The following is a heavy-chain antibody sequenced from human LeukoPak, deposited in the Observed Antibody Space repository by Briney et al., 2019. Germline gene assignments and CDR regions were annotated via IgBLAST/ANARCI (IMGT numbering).Heavy chain of an antibody. Sequence: RASVTVSCKASGGTFSSYAISWVRQAPGQGLEWMGGIIPIFGTANYAQKFQGRVTITADESTSTAYMELSSLRSEDTAVYYCARGGSSGYEIDYWGQGTLVTVSS. D-gene: IGHD3-22*01. V-gene: IGHV1-69*13. J-gene: IGHJ4*02. CDR1: GGTFSSYA. CDR3: ARGGSSGYEIDY. CDR2: IIPIFGTA.